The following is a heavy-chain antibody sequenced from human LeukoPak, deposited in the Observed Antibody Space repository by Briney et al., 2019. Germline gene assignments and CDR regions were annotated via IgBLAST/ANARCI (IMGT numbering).Heavy chain of an antibody. CDR1: GFTFGDYA. Sequence: GGSLRLSCTASGFTFGDYAMSWVRQAPGKGLEWVSYISSSGTMIYYADSVKGRFTISRDNAKNSLYLQMNSLRAADTAVYYCARGPKYYYDSSGTYAFDIWGQGTMVTVSS. V-gene: IGHV3-48*01. J-gene: IGHJ3*02. D-gene: IGHD3-22*01. CDR2: ISSSGTMI. CDR3: ARGPKYYYDSSGTYAFDI.